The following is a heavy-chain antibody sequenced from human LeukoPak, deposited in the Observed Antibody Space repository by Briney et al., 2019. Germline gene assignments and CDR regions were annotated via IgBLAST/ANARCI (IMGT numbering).Heavy chain of an antibody. D-gene: IGHD2-15*01. Sequence: ASVKVSCKASGYTFTSYAMNWVRQAPGQGLEWMGGIIPIFGTANYAQKFQGRVTITADESTSTAYMELSSLRSEDTAVYYCARDAYCSGGSCFHNWFDPWGQGTLVTVSS. CDR2: IIPIFGTA. V-gene: IGHV1-69*13. CDR1: GYTFTSYA. J-gene: IGHJ5*02. CDR3: ARDAYCSGGSCFHNWFDP.